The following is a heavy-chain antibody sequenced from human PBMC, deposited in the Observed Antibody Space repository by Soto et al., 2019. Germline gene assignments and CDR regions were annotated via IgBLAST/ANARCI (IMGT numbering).Heavy chain of an antibody. V-gene: IGHV5-51*01. CDR3: ARHEQFYYYYYGMDV. D-gene: IGHD4-4*01. J-gene: IGHJ6*02. CDR1: GYSFTTYW. Sequence: LGESLKIACKASGYSFTTYWIAWVRQMPGKGLEWMGIINPGDSDIRYSPSFQGQVTISADNSISTAYLQWSSVKASDTAMYYCARHEQFYYYYYGMDVWGQGTAVTVSS. CDR2: INPGDSDI.